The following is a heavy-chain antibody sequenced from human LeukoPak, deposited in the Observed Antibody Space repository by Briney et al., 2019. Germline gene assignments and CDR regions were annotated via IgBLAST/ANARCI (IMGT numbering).Heavy chain of an antibody. CDR3: ARGPGYSGYYYYYYGMDV. J-gene: IGHJ6*02. CDR1: GGSISSYY. V-gene: IGHV4-59*01. CDR2: IYYSGST. D-gene: IGHD5-12*01. Sequence: SETLSLTCTVSGGSISSYYWSWIRQPPGKGLEWIGYIYYSGSTNYNPSPKSRVTISVDTSKNQFSLKLSSVTAADTAVYYCARGPGYSGYYYYYYGMDVWGQGTTVTVS.